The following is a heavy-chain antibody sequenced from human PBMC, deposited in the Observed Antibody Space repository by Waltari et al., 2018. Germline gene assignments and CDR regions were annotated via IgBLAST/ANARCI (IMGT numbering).Heavy chain of an antibody. D-gene: IGHD3-10*01. CDR3: ARSPVRGFGESDRDYYYYYYYMDV. Sequence: QVQLVQSGAEVKKPGASVKVSCKASGGTFSSYAISWVRQAPGQGLEWMGGIIPLFGTANYAQKFQGRVTITADESTSTAYMELSSLRSEDTAVYYCARSPVRGFGESDRDYYYYYYYMDVWGKGTTVTISS. J-gene: IGHJ6*03. CDR1: GGTFSSYA. V-gene: IGHV1-69*13. CDR2: IIPLFGTA.